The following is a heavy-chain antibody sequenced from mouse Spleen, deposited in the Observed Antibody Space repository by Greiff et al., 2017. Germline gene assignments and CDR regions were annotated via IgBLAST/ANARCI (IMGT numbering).Heavy chain of an antibody. CDR2: ISSGSSTI. D-gene: IGHD2-2*01. CDR3: ARPGGYDVNWYFDV. V-gene: IGHV5-17*01. J-gene: IGHJ1*01. CDR1: GFTFSDYG. Sequence: EVQVVESGGGLVKPGGSLKLSCAASGFTFSDYGMHWVRQAPEKGLEWVAYISSGSSTIYYADTVKGRFTISRDNAKNTLFLQMTSLRSEDTAMYYCARPGGYDVNWYFDVWGAGTTVTVSS.